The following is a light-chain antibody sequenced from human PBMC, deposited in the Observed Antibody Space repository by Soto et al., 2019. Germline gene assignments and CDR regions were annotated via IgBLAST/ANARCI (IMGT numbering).Light chain of an antibody. CDR1: QSVRNN. V-gene: IGKV3-15*01. J-gene: IGKJ2*01. CDR2: GAS. CDR3: QQYDSYLYA. Sequence: EIVMSQSPATLSVSPGERATLSCRASQSVRNNLAWYQQRPGQAPRLLIYGASTRPSGIPARFTGGGSGTDFTPTITSLQSEDFAVYYCQQYDSYLYAFGQGTKVEI.